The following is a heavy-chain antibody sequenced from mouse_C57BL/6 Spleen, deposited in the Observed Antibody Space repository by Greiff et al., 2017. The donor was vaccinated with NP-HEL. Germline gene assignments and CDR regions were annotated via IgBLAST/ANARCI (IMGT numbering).Heavy chain of an antibody. D-gene: IGHD1-1*01. CDR2: IDPETGGT. V-gene: IGHV1-15*01. CDR3: TRRLHYYGSSYWYFDV. Sequence: QVQLKQSGAELVRPGASVTLSCKASGYTFTDYEMHWVKQTPVHGLEWIGAIDPETGGTAYNQKFKGKAILTADKSSSTAYMELRSLTSEDSAVYYCTRRLHYYGSSYWYFDVWGTGTTVTVSS. J-gene: IGHJ1*03. CDR1: GYTFTDYE.